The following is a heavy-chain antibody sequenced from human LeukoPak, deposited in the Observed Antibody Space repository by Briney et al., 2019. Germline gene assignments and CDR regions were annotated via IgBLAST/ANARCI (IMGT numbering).Heavy chain of an antibody. CDR2: INHSGST. CDR1: GGSFSGYY. CDR3: ARGGVVVAENWFDP. Sequence: SETLSLTCDVYGGSFSGYYWSWIRQPPGKGLEWIGEINHSGSTNYNPSLKSRVTISVDTSKNQFSLKLSSVTAADTAVYYCARGGVVVAENWFDPWGQGTLVTVSS. V-gene: IGHV4-34*01. D-gene: IGHD2-15*01. J-gene: IGHJ5*02.